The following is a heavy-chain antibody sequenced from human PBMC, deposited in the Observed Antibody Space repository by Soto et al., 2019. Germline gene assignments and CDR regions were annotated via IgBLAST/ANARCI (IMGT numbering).Heavy chain of an antibody. J-gene: IGHJ4*02. CDR1: GGSISSGGYY. Sequence: QVQLQESGPGLVKPSQTLSLTCTVSGGSISSGGYYWSWIRQHPGKGLEWIGYIYYSGSTYYNPSLKSRVTISLNTSKNQFSLKLSSVTAADTAVYYCARTGYYYDSSGYSKAPDFDYWGQGTLVTVSS. CDR2: IYYSGST. CDR3: ARTGYYYDSSGYSKAPDFDY. D-gene: IGHD3-22*01. V-gene: IGHV4-31*03.